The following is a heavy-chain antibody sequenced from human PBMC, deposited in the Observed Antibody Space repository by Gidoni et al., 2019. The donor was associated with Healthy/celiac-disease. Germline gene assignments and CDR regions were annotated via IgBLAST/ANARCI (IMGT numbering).Heavy chain of an antibody. Sequence: EVQLVQSGAEVKKPGESLKISCKGSGYSFTSYWIGWVRQMPGKGLEWMGIIYPGDSDTRYSPSFQGQVTISADKSISTAYLQWSSLKASDTAMYYCARHPRYSGSYRDAFDIWGQGTMVTVSS. J-gene: IGHJ3*02. CDR2: IYPGDSDT. CDR3: ARHPRYSGSYRDAFDI. V-gene: IGHV5-51*01. CDR1: GYSFTSYW. D-gene: IGHD1-26*01.